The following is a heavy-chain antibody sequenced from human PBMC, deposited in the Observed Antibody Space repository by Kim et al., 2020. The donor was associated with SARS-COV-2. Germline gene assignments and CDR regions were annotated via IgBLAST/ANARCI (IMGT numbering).Heavy chain of an antibody. V-gene: IGHV3-30*01. Sequence: GRFTISIDNSKNTLYLQMNSLRAEDTAVYYCARGQKFYDYVWGSYRHFDYWGQGTLVTVSS. D-gene: IGHD3-16*02. J-gene: IGHJ4*02. CDR3: ARGQKFYDYVWGSYRHFDY.